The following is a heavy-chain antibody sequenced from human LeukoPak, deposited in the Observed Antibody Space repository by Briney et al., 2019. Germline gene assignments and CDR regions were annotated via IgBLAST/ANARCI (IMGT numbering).Heavy chain of an antibody. CDR2: IKKDGSEE. Sequence: GGSLTLSCAASGFTFNSYLMSWVRQAPGRGLEWVANIKKDGSEENYLDSVKGRFTVSRDNAKNSLNLQMKRLRGEDTAVYYCARSNPNRNALDLWGQGTMVTISS. V-gene: IGHV3-7*01. D-gene: IGHD1-14*01. J-gene: IGHJ3*01. CDR3: ARSNPNRNALDL. CDR1: GFTFNSYL.